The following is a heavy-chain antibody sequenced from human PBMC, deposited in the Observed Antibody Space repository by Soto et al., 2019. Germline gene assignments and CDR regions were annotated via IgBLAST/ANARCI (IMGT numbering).Heavy chain of an antibody. CDR1: GGTFSSYT. CDR2: IIPILGIA. CDR3: ARVPYDYYGDHWYAYDI. Sequence: SVKVSCKASGGTFSSYTISWVRQAPGQGLEWMGRIIPILGIANYAQKFQGRVTITADKSTSTAYMELSSLRSEDTAVYYCARVPYDYYGDHWYAYDIWGRGTLVTVSS. D-gene: IGHD4-17*01. V-gene: IGHV1-69*02. J-gene: IGHJ3*02.